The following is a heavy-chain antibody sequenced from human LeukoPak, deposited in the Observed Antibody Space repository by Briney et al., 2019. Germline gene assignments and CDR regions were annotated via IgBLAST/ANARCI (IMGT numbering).Heavy chain of an antibody. CDR1: GFTFSDYA. CDR2: INSSGDYT. Sequence: GGSLRLSCSASGFTFSDYAMHWVRQAPGRGLQFVSAINSSGDYTSYSDSVKGRFTISRDNSKNTLHLQMRGLKPEDTAVYLCVKRGRTSDYAYDYWGQGSLVTVSS. V-gene: IGHV3-64D*06. D-gene: IGHD4-17*01. J-gene: IGHJ4*02. CDR3: VKRGRTSDYAYDY.